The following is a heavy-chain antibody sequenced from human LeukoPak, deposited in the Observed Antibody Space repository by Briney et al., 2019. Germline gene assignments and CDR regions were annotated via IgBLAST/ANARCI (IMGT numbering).Heavy chain of an antibody. V-gene: IGHV3-53*01. Sequence: GGSLRLSCAASGFTVSSNYMSWVRQAPGKGLEWVSVIYSGGSTYYADSVKGRFTISRDNSKNTLYLQMNSLRAEDTAVYYCTRDQRKYCSRTTCFVFDIWGQGTVVSVSS. CDR2: IYSGGST. D-gene: IGHD2-2*01. CDR3: TRDQRKYCSRTTCFVFDI. J-gene: IGHJ3*02. CDR1: GFTVSSNY.